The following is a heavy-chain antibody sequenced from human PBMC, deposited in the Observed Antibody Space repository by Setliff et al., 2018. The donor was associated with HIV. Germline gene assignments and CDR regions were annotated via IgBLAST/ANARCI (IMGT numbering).Heavy chain of an antibody. J-gene: IGHJ6*04. CDR1: GFTFTNYW. D-gene: IGHD3-10*01. CDR2: TNSDGTTT. Sequence: PGGSLRLSCAASGFTFTNYWMHWVRQAPGKGLMWVSRTNSDGTTTTYADSVKGRFTISRDNAENTLYLQMNSLRAEDTALYYCARDIPFGDLLMLQAYMDVWGKGTTVTVS. CDR3: ARDIPFGDLLMLQAYMDV. V-gene: IGHV3-74*01.